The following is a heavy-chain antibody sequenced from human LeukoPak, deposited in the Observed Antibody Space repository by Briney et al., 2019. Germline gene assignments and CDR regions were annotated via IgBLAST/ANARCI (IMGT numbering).Heavy chain of an antibody. D-gene: IGHD3-22*01. CDR2: INHSGST. V-gene: IGHV4-34*01. J-gene: IGHJ4*02. Sequence: NLSETLSLTCAVYGGSFSGYYWSWIRQPPGKGLEWIGEINHSGSTNYNPSLKSRVTISVDTSKNQFSLKLSSMTAADTAVYYCARGGLSWSIFYDSSGYFPYYFDYWGQGTLVTVSS. CDR1: GGSFSGYY. CDR3: ARGGLSWSIFYDSSGYFPYYFDY.